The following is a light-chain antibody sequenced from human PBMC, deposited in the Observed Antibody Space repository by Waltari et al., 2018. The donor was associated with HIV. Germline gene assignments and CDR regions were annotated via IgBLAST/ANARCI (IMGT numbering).Light chain of an antibody. CDR3: LSADSSGTYWV. J-gene: IGLJ3*02. V-gene: IGLV3-16*01. CDR2: NDK. CDR1: ALPKNY. Sequence: SYELTQPPSVSVSQGQLARITCSGEALPKNYVSWYQQKPGQAPVLVIYNDKERPSGIPERFSGSSSGTMVTLTISGVQAEDEADYYCLSADSSGTYWVFGGGTEVTVL.